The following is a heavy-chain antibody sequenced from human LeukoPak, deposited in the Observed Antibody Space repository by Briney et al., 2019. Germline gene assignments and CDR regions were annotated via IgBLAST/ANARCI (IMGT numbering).Heavy chain of an antibody. J-gene: IGHJ5*02. Sequence: PSETLSLTCAVYGGSFSGYYWSWIRQPPGKGLERIGEINHSGSTNYNPSLKSRVTISVDTSKNQFSLKLSSVTAADTAVYYCARGIGGWNYALDNWFDPWGQGTLVTVSS. V-gene: IGHV4-34*01. CDR1: GGSFSGYY. D-gene: IGHD1-7*01. CDR2: INHSGST. CDR3: ARGIGGWNYALDNWFDP.